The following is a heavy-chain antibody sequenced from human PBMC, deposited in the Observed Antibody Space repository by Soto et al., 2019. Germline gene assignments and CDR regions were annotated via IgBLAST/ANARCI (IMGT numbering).Heavy chain of an antibody. Sequence: SVKFSCKASGYTFTSYFMHWLRQAPGQGLEWMGIINPSGGSTSYAQKFQGRVTMTRDTSTSTVYMELSSLRSEDTAMYYCARDIAYHYYMDVWGKGTTVTVSS. V-gene: IGHV1-46*03. CDR3: ARDIAYHYYMDV. J-gene: IGHJ6*03. CDR1: GYTFTSYF. CDR2: INPSGGST. D-gene: IGHD3-16*02.